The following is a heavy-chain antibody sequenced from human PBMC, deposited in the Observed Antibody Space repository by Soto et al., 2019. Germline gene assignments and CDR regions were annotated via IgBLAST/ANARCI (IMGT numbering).Heavy chain of an antibody. D-gene: IGHD2-21*01. CDR3: AGCASYYCGGDY. Sequence: GESLKISCKGSGYSFTKYWIAWVRQMPGKGLEWMGMIYPGDSDTRYSPSFQGQVTISADKSISTAYLTWSSLRASDTAMYYCAGCASYYCGGDYWGQGTPVTVSS. J-gene: IGHJ4*02. CDR1: GYSFTKYW. CDR2: IYPGDSDT. V-gene: IGHV5-51*01.